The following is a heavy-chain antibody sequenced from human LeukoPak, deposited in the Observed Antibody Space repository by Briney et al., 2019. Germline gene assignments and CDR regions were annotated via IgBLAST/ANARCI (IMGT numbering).Heavy chain of an antibody. CDR2: ISSSSSYI. J-gene: IGHJ4*02. Sequence: GGSLRLSCAASGFTFSSYSMNWVRQAPGKGLEWVSSISSSSSYIYYADSVKGRFTISRDNSKNTLYLQMNSLRAEDTAVYYCAKLGGAGGDYWGQGTLVTVSS. CDR1: GFTFSSYS. CDR3: AKLGGAGGDY. V-gene: IGHV3-21*04. D-gene: IGHD3-16*01.